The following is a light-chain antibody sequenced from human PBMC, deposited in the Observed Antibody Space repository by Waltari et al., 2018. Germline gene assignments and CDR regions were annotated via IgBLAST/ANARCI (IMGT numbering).Light chain of an antibody. CDR2: DAS. Sequence: EILLTQSPATLSLSPGDRATLSCRASQSVSSYLAWYQQKPGQAPRLLIYDASNRATGIPARFSGSGSGTDFTLTISSLEPEDFAVYYCQQRSNWPMYTFGQGTKLEIK. V-gene: IGKV3-11*01. CDR1: QSVSSY. CDR3: QQRSNWPMYT. J-gene: IGKJ2*01.